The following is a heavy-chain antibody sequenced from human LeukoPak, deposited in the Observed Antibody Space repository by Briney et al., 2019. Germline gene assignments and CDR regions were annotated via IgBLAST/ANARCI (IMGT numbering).Heavy chain of an antibody. CDR1: GYTFTSYA. V-gene: IGHV7-4-1*02. CDR3: ARGRSLRILRYFDWGGGY. D-gene: IGHD3-9*01. CDR2: INTNTGNP. Sequence: GASVKISCKASGYTFTSYAMNWVRQAPGQGLEWMGWINTNTGNPTYAQGFTGRFVFSLDTSVSTAYLQISSLKAEDTAVYYCARGRSLRILRYFDWGGGYWGQGTLVTVSS. J-gene: IGHJ4*02.